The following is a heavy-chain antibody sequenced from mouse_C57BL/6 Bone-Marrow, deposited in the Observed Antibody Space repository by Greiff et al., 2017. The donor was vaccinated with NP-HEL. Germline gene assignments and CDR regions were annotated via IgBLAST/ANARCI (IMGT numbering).Heavy chain of an antibody. CDR2: INPNNGGT. D-gene: IGHD1-1*01. CDR3: ERGDYYGSSFYYAMDY. CDR1: GYTFTDYY. V-gene: IGHV1-26*01. J-gene: IGHJ4*01. Sequence: EVQLQQSGPELVKPGASVKISCKASGYTFTDYYMNWVKQSHGKSLEWIGDINPNNGGTSYNQKFKGKATLTVDKSSSTAYMELRSLTSEDSAVYYWERGDYYGSSFYYAMDYGGQGNSVTVTS.